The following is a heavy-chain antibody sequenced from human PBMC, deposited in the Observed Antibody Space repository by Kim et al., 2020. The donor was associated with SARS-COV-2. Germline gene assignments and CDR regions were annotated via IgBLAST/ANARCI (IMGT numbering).Heavy chain of an antibody. D-gene: IGHD6-13*01. CDR3: ARRCSSSWRCWFDP. J-gene: IGHJ5*02. Sequence: SPSFQGHVTISADKSISTAYLQWSSLKASDTAMYYCARRCSSSWRCWFDPWGQGTLVTVSS. V-gene: IGHV5-10-1*01.